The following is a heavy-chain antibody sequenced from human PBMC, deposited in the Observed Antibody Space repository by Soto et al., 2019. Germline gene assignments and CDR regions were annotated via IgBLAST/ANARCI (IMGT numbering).Heavy chain of an antibody. CDR3: AKDYGHGGSSFDY. CDR1: GFTFNNYA. D-gene: IGHD1-26*01. V-gene: IGHV3-23*01. J-gene: IGHJ4*02. Sequence: PGGSLRLSCAASGFTFNNYALSWVRQAPGKGLEWISTISDSGSTYHADSVKGRFTISRDNSKNTLYLQMDSLRAEDTAVYYCAKDYGHGGSSFDYWGQGTLVTVSS. CDR2: ISDSGST.